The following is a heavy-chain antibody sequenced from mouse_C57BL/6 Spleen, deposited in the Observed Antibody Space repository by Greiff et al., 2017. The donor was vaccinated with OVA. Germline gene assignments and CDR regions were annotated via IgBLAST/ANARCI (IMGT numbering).Heavy chain of an antibody. CDR2: IDPDDGDT. CDR3: AWVDYFDY. Sequence: EVQLQQSGAELVKPGASVKLSCTASGFNFTAYYMHWVKQRTEQGLEWIGWIDPDDGDTKYAPKFQGKATITADTSSNTAYLQLSSLTSEDTAVYYCAWVDYFDYWGQGTTLTVSS. CDR1: GFNFTAYY. D-gene: IGHD1-1*02. V-gene: IGHV14-2*01. J-gene: IGHJ2*01.